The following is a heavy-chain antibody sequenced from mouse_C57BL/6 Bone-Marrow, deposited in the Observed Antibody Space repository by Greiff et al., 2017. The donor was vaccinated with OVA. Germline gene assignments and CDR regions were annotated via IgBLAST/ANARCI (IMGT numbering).Heavy chain of an antibody. J-gene: IGHJ1*03. CDR1: GFNIKDDY. Sequence: EVQVVESGAELVRPGASVKLSCTASGFNIKDDYMHWVKQRPEQGLEWIGWIDPENGDTEYASKFQGKATITADTSSNTAYLQLSSLTSEDTAVYYCTTSYGSSYRYFDVWGTGTTVTVSS. D-gene: IGHD1-1*01. CDR3: TTSYGSSYRYFDV. V-gene: IGHV14-4*01. CDR2: IDPENGDT.